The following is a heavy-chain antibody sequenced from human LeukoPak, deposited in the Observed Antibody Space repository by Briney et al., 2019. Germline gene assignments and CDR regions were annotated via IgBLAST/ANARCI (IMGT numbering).Heavy chain of an antibody. CDR1: GFTFSSYA. CDR2: ISGSGGST. V-gene: IGHV3-23*01. CDR3: ARGVSYYYDNSGHPGWYFDL. J-gene: IGHJ2*01. D-gene: IGHD3-22*01. Sequence: PGGSLRLSCAASGFTFSSYAMSWVRQAPGKGLEWASAISGSGGSTYYADSVKGRFAMSREDAKNSVHLQMNTLRAGDTAVYYCARGVSYYYDNSGHPGWYFDLWGRGTLVTVSS.